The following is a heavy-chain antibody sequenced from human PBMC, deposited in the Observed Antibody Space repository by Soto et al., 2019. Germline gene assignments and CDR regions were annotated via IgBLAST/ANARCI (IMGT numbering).Heavy chain of an antibody. Sequence: QLQLQESGSGLVKPSQTLSLTCAVSGGSISSGGYSWSWIRQPPGKGLEWIGYIYHSGSTYYNPSPKSRALITVDRSKTQLALKLSSVTAADTAVYYCARGGGYTFDYWGQGTLVTVSS. CDR1: GGSISSGGYS. V-gene: IGHV4-30-2*01. J-gene: IGHJ4*02. CDR3: ARGGGYTFDY. D-gene: IGHD3-16*01. CDR2: IYHSGST.